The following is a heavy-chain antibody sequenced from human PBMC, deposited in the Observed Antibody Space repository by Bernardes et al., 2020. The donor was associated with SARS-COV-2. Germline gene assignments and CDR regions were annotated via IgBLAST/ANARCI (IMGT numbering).Heavy chain of an antibody. J-gene: IGHJ5*02. D-gene: IGHD6-19*01. CDR3: ARVLGAIAVAGTENWFDP. CDR2: INWNGGST. V-gene: IGHV3-20*01. Sequence: GGSLRLSCAASGFTFDDYAMHWVRQAPGKGLEWVSGINWNGGSTGYADSVKGRFTISRDNAKNSLYLQMNSLRAEDTALYHCARVLGAIAVAGTENWFDPWGQGTLVTVSS. CDR1: GFTFDDYA.